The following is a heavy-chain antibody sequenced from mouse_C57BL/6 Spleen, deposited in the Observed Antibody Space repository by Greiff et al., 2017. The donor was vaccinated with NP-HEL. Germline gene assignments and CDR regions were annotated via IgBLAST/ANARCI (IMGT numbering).Heavy chain of an antibody. D-gene: IGHD1-1*01. CDR1: GYSITSGYY. V-gene: IGHV3-6*01. CDR2: ISYDGSN. J-gene: IGHJ3*01. Sequence: DVQLQESGPGLVKPSQSLSLTCSVTGYSITSGYYWNWIRQFPGNKLEWMGYISYDGSNNYNPSLKNRISITRDTSKNQFFLKLNSVTTEDTATYYCARDLQYYGSSGFAYWGQGTLVTVSA. CDR3: ARDLQYYGSSGFAY.